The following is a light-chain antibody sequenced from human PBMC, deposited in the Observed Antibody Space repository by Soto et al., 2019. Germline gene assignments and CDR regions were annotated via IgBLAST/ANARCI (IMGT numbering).Light chain of an antibody. V-gene: IGKV1-33*01. Sequence: DIQMTQSPSSLSASVGARVSITCQASQDIRTSLSWFQQKPGRAPKLLIYGASYLETGVPSRFRGSGSWNDFTFTLSRPQAEDFATYYCPNYPNLPPFTFGPGTRVDVK. CDR3: PNYPNLPPFT. CDR1: QDIRTS. CDR2: GAS. J-gene: IGKJ3*01.